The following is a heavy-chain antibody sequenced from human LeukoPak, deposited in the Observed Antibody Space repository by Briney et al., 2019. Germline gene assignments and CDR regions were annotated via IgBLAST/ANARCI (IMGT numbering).Heavy chain of an antibody. CDR1: GGTFTSYA. Sequence: SVKVSCKASGGTFTSYAMSWVRQAPGQGLEWMGGIIPIFGTANYAQKFQGRGTITADDSTSTAYMELSSLRSEDTAVYYCASTVEYCSSTSCGNYYYYMDVWGKGTTVTVSS. D-gene: IGHD2-2*01. CDR3: ASTVEYCSSTSCGNYYYYMDV. J-gene: IGHJ6*03. CDR2: IIPIFGTA. V-gene: IGHV1-69*13.